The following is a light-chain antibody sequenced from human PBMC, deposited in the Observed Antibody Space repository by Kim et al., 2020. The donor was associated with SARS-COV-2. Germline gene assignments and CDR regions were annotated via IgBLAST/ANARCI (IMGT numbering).Light chain of an antibody. CDR1: QSVSSY. CDR3: QQRSNWPLLT. J-gene: IGKJ4*01. V-gene: IGKV3-11*01. CDR2: DAS. Sequence: EIVLTQSPATLSLSPGERATLSCRASQSVSSYLAWYQQKPVQAPRLLIYDASNRATGIPARFSGSGSGPDFTLTISSLEPEDFAVYYCQQRSNWPLLTFGGGTKVDIK.